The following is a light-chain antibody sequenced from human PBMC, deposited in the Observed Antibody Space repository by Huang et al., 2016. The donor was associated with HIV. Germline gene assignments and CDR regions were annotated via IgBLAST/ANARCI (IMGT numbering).Light chain of an antibody. V-gene: IGKV3-20*01. CDR2: GSS. J-gene: IGKJ3*01. CDR3: QQYGSSPFT. Sequence: EIVLTQSPGTLSLSPGERATLSCRASQSLSSSHVAWYHHKPGQAPRPLMYGSSSRAPGIPDRCIGSGSGTDFTLTSSRLEPEDFAVYYCQQYGSSPFTFGPGTKVDIK. CDR1: QSLSSSH.